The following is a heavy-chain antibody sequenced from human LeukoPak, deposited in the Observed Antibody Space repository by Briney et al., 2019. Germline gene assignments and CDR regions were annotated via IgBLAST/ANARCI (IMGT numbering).Heavy chain of an antibody. CDR2: ISGSGGST. J-gene: IGHJ4*02. D-gene: IGHD3-16*02. CDR3: ARKSRYDYVWGSYRGFDY. CDR1: GFTFSSYA. Sequence: GGSLRLSCAASGFTFSSYAMSWVRQAPGKGLEWVSAISGSGGSTYYADSVKGRFTISRDNAKNSLYLQMNSLRAEDTALYYCARKSRYDYVWGSYRGFDYWGQGTLVTVSS. V-gene: IGHV3-23*01.